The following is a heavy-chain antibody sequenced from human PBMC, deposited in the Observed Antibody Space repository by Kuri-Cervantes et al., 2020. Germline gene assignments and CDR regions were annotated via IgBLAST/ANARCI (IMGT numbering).Heavy chain of an antibody. J-gene: IGHJ6*03. CDR2: ISYDGSNK. D-gene: IGHD3-3*01. CDR1: GFTFSSYG. CDR3: ARAADFWSGYNYYYMDV. V-gene: IGHV3-30*03. Sequence: GGSLRLSCAASGFTFSSYGMHWVRQAPGKGLEWVAVISYDGSNKYYADSVKGRFTISRDNSKNTLYLQMNSLRAEDTAVYYCARAADFWSGYNYYYMDVWSKGTTVTVSS.